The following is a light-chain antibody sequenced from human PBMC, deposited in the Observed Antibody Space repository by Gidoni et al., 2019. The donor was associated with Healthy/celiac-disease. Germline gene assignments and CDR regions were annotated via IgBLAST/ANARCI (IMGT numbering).Light chain of an antibody. Sequence: DIQLTQSPSFLSASVGDRVTITCRASQGISTDLAWYQQKPGKAPKLLIYAASALQSGVPPRFSGSGSGTEFTLTISSLQPEDFATYYCQQLNSYPYTFXQXTKLEIK. V-gene: IGKV1-9*01. CDR3: QQLNSYPYT. J-gene: IGKJ2*01. CDR1: QGISTD. CDR2: AAS.